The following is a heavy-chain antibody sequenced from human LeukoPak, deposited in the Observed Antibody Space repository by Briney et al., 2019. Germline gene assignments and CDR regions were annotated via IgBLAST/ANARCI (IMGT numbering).Heavy chain of an antibody. D-gene: IGHD3-22*01. CDR2: INHSGST. J-gene: IGHJ4*02. Sequence: PSETLSLTCAVYGGSFSGYYWSWVRQPPGKGLEWIGEINHSGSTNYNPSLKSRVTISVDTSKNQFSLKLSSVTAADTAVYYCAEEIDYYDSSGPTGYWGQGTLVTVSS. CDR1: GGSFSGYY. CDR3: AEEIDYYDSSGPTGY. V-gene: IGHV4-34*01.